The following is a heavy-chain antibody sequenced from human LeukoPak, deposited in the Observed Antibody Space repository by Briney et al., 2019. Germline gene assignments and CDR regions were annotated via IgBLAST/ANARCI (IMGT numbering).Heavy chain of an antibody. CDR2: IKQDGSDK. CDR3: AAGHGWLIDH. Sequence: PGGSLRLSCAASGITFTSYAMSWVRQAPGKGLEWVANIKQDGSDKYYVDSVMGRFTISRDNAKNSLYLQMNSPRVEDTAVYFCAAGHGWLIDHWGQGTRVTVSS. J-gene: IGHJ4*02. CDR1: GITFTSYA. D-gene: IGHD3-10*01. V-gene: IGHV3-7*01.